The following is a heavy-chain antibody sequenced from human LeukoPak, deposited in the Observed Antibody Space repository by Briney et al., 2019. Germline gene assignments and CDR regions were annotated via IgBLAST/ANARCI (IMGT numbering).Heavy chain of an antibody. Sequence: GGSLRLSCAASGFSVRTTYMSWVRQAPGKGLEWVSVIYTGGGTDHADSVKGRFTISRDNSKNTLSLQMNSLRVEDTAIYYCTRSGYRHPYHFDSWGQGTLVTVSS. D-gene: IGHD3-22*01. V-gene: IGHV3-53*03. CDR3: TRSGYRHPYHFDS. CDR1: GFSVRTTY. J-gene: IGHJ4*02. CDR2: IYTGGGT.